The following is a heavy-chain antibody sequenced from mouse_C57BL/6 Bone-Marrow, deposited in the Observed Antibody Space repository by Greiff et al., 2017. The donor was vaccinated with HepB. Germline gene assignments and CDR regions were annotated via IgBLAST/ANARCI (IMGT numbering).Heavy chain of an antibody. CDR3: GTLDYGSSIHWYFDV. Sequence: EVKLMESGGGLVKPGGSLKLSCAASGFTFSSYTMSWVRQTPEKRLEWVATISGGGGNTYYPESVKGRFTISRGNAKNTLYLQMSSLRSEDTSVYYCGTLDYGSSIHWYFDVWGTGTTVTVSS. V-gene: IGHV5-9*04. CDR2: ISGGGGNT. CDR1: GFTFSSYT. D-gene: IGHD1-1*01. J-gene: IGHJ1*03.